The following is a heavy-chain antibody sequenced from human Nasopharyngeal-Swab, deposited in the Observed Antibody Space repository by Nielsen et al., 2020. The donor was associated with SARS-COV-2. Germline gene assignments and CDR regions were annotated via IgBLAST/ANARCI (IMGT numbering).Heavy chain of an antibody. CDR1: GFTFSSYA. D-gene: IGHD3-16*01. CDR2: ISYDGSNK. V-gene: IGHV3-30-3*01. Sequence: GESLKISCAASGFTFSSYAMHWVRQAPGKGLEWVAVISYDGSNKYYADSVKGRFTISRDNSKNTLYLQMNSLRAEDTAVYYCAREADEGLAYLDYWGQGTLVTVSS. J-gene: IGHJ4*02. CDR3: AREADEGLAYLDY.